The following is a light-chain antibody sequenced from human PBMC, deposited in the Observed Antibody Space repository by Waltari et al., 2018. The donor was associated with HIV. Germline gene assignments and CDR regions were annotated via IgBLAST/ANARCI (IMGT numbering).Light chain of an antibody. V-gene: IGLV1-40*01. CDR2: GND. J-gene: IGLJ3*02. Sequence: TQPPSVSGAPGQRVTISCTGTSSNIGAGHDVHWYQQLPGTAPKLLIFGNDKRPSGVPDRFSGSKPGSSASLAITGLQPEDEGDYYCQSFDNTLRGVFGGGTKLTVL. CDR3: QSFDNTLRGV. CDR1: SSNIGAGHD.